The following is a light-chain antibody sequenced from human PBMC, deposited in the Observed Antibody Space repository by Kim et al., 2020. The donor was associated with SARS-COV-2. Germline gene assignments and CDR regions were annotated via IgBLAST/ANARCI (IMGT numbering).Light chain of an antibody. CDR1: NIGSKN. CDR2: RDS. V-gene: IGLV3-9*01. Sequence: SYELTQPLSVSVALGQTARITCGGNNIGSKNVHWYQQKPGQAPVLVIYRDSNRPSGIPERFSGSNSGNTATLTISRAQAGDEADYYCQVWDSTPYVFGNG. J-gene: IGLJ1*01. CDR3: QVWDSTPYV.